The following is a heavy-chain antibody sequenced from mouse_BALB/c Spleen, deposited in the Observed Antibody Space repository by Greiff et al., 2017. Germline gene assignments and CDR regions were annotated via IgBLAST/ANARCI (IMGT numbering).Heavy chain of an antibody. CDR2: IYPGSGNT. CDR3: ARSGYYGSSSYAMDY. Sequence: QVQLQQSGAELARPGASVKLSCKASGYTFTDYYINWVKQRTGQGLEWIGEIYPGSGNTYYNEKFKGKATLTADKSSSTAYMQLSSLTSEDSAVYFCARSGYYGSSSYAMDYWGQGTSVTVSS. V-gene: IGHV1-77*01. CDR1: GYTFTDYY. D-gene: IGHD1-1*01. J-gene: IGHJ4*01.